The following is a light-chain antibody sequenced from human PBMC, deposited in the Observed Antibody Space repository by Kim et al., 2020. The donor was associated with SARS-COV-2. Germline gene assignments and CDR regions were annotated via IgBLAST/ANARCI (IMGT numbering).Light chain of an antibody. CDR1: QSVGSD. J-gene: IGKJ1*01. CDR2: GAS. CDR3: QQYNKWPPRA. V-gene: IGKV3-15*01. Sequence: SPGERATLSCRASQSVGSDLAWYQHKPGQAPRLLIYGASTRATDIPARFSGSGSGTEFTLTINSLQSEDFAVYYCQQYNKWPPRAFGQGTKVDIK.